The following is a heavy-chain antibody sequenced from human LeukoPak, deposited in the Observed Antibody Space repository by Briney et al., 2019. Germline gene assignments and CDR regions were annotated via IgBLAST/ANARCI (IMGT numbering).Heavy chain of an antibody. CDR2: ISGSGGST. Sequence: PGGSLRLSCAASGFTFSSYAMSWVRQAPGKGLEWVSAISGSGGSTYYADSVKGRFTISRDNSKNTLYLQMNGLRAEDTAVYYCARSVNDRFLEWLFNFDYWGQGTLVTVSS. J-gene: IGHJ4*02. D-gene: IGHD3-3*01. CDR1: GFTFSSYA. CDR3: ARSVNDRFLEWLFNFDY. V-gene: IGHV3-23*01.